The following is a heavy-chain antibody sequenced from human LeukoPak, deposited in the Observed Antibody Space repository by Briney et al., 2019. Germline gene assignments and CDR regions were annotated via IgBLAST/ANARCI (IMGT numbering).Heavy chain of an antibody. J-gene: IGHJ5*02. Sequence: GESLKISCKGSGYSFTSYWIGWVRQMPGKGLEWMGIIYPGDSDTRYSPSFQGQVTISADKSISTAYLQWSSLKASDTAMYYCARRVNNWNDGPQNWFDPWGQGTLVTVSS. CDR2: IYPGDSDT. V-gene: IGHV5-51*01. CDR3: ARRVNNWNDGPQNWFDP. D-gene: IGHD1-20*01. CDR1: GYSFTSYW.